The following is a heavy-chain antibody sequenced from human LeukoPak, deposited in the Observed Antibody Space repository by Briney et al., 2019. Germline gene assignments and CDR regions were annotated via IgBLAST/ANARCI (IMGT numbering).Heavy chain of an antibody. V-gene: IGHV3-21*01. CDR2: ISSSSSYI. CDR1: GFTFSSYS. Sequence: PGGSLRLSCAASGFTFSSYSMNWVRQAPGKGLEWVSSISSSSSYIYYADSVKGRFTISRDNAKNSLYLQMNSLRAEDTAVYYCARAPWYYDSRVRTQGPLNDYWGQGTLVTVSS. CDR3: ARAPWYYDSRVRTQGPLNDY. D-gene: IGHD3-22*01. J-gene: IGHJ4*02.